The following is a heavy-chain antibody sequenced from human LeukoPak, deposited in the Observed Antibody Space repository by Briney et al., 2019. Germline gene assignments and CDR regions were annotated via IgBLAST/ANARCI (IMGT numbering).Heavy chain of an antibody. CDR2: IYSSGST. CDR3: ARGGAHSGYEFDC. J-gene: IGHJ4*02. CDR1: GVSITSYY. V-gene: IGHV4-59*01. D-gene: IGHD5-12*01. Sequence: SETLSLTCTVSGVSITSYYWTWIRQPPGKGLERIGHIYSSGSTNHNPSLESRLTMSVDTSTNQFSLRLSSVTAADTAVYYCARGGAHSGYEFDCWGQGTLVTVSS.